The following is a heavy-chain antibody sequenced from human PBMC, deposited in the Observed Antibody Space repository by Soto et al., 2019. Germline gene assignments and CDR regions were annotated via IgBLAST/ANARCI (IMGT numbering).Heavy chain of an antibody. V-gene: IGHV4-4*07. CDR1: GGSISSYY. CDR2: IYTSGST. CDR3: ARKTGIAAAGYYYYGMDV. J-gene: IGHJ6*02. D-gene: IGHD6-13*01. Sequence: QVQLQESGPGLVKPSETLSLTCTVSGGSISSYYWCWIRQPAGKGLEWIGRIYTSGSTNYNPSRKSRVTMSVGTSNNQFYLKLSSVTAADTAVYYCARKTGIAAAGYYYYGMDVWGQGTTVTVSS.